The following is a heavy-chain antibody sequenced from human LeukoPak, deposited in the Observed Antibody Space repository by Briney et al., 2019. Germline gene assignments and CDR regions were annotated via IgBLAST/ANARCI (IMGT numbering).Heavy chain of an antibody. CDR2: ISGSGGST. CDR3: AKQIVVVPAAISGWFDP. V-gene: IGHV3-23*01. J-gene: IGHJ5*02. CDR1: GFTFSSYA. D-gene: IGHD2-2*02. Sequence: GGSLRLSCAASGFTFSSYAMSWVRQAPGKGLEWVSAISGSGGSTYYADSVKGRFTISRDNSQNTLYLQMNSPRAEDTAVYYCAKQIVVVPAAISGWFDPWGQGTLVTVSS.